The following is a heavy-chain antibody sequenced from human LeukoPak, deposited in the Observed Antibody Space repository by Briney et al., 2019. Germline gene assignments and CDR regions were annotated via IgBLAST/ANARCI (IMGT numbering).Heavy chain of an antibody. CDR3: ARGGGYSYGEIDY. V-gene: IGHV4-39*07. CDR1: GGSISSSSYY. Sequence: KASETLSLTCTVSGGSISSSSYYWGWIRQPPGKGLEWIGSIYYSGSTYYNPSLKSRVTISVDTSKNQFSLKLSSVTAADTAVYYCARGGGYSYGEIDYWGQGTLVTVSS. D-gene: IGHD5-18*01. CDR2: IYYSGST. J-gene: IGHJ4*02.